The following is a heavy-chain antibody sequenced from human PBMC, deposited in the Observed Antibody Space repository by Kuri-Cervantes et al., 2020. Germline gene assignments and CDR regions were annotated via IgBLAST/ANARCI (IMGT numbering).Heavy chain of an antibody. V-gene: IGHV3-23*01. J-gene: IGHJ3*02. CDR2: ISGSGGST. CDR3: YYYGSGSYYQDAFDI. CDR1: GFTFSSYE. D-gene: IGHD3-10*01. Sequence: GGSLRLSCAASGFTFSSYEMNWVRQAPGKGLEWVSAISGSGGSTYYADSVKGRFTIPRDNSKNTLYLQMNSLRAEDTAVYYCYYYGSGSYYQDAFDIWGQGTMVTVSS.